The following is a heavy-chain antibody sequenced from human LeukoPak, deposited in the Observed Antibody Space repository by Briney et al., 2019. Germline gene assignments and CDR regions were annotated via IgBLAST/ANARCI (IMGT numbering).Heavy chain of an antibody. J-gene: IGHJ2*01. Sequence: SETLSLTCAVYGGSFSGYYWSWIRQPPGKGLEWIGEINHSGSTNYNPSLKSRVTISVDTSKNQFSLKPSSVTAADTAVYYCARAGYSYAVRYFDLWGRGTLVTVSS. D-gene: IGHD5-18*01. V-gene: IGHV4-34*01. CDR2: INHSGST. CDR3: ARAGYSYAVRYFDL. CDR1: GGSFSGYY.